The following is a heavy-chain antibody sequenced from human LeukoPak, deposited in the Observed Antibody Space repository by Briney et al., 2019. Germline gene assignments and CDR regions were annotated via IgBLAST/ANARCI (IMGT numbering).Heavy chain of an antibody. CDR1: GFTFSSYS. D-gene: IGHD5-18*01. CDR3: AKEYGYTYGEFDY. J-gene: IGHJ4*02. Sequence: GSLRLSCAASGFTFSSYSMNWVRQAPGKGLEWVSYISSSSSTIYYADSVKGRFTISRDNAKNSLYLQMNSLRAEDTAVYYCAKEYGYTYGEFDYWGQGTLVTVSS. CDR2: ISSSSSTI. V-gene: IGHV3-48*01.